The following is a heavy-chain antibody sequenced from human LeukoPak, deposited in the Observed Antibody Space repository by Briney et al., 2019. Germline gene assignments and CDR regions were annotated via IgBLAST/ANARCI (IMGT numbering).Heavy chain of an antibody. CDR1: GFTFSDYG. J-gene: IGHJ4*02. CDR2: IWYDGSKK. Sequence: PGGSLRLSCAASGFTFSDYGIHWVRQAPGQGLEWVALIWYDGSKKYYADSVKGRFTISRDNTKNTLYLQLNSLRADDTAVYYCARAHSSSSTFDLWGQGTLVTASS. V-gene: IGHV3-33*01. CDR3: ARAHSSSSTFDL. D-gene: IGHD6-6*01.